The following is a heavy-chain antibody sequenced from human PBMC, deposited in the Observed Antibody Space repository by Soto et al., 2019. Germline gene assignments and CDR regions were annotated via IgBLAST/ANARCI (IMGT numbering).Heavy chain of an antibody. CDR1: GVSFSGYY. CDR2: INHSGST. D-gene: IGHD6-13*01. Sequence: TCAVYGVSFSGYYWSWIRQPPGKGLEWIGEINHSGSTNYNPSLKSRVTISVDTSKNQFSLKLSSVTAADTAVYYCARVRSSWSNDAFDIWGQGTMVTVS. CDR3: ARVRSSWSNDAFDI. V-gene: IGHV4-34*01. J-gene: IGHJ3*02.